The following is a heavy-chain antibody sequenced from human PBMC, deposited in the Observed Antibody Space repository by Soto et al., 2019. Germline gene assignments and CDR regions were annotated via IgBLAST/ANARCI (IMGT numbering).Heavy chain of an antibody. Sequence: QVPLVQSGAEVKKPGASVKVSCKASGYTFTGYYMHWVRQAPGQGLEWMGWINPNSGGTNYAQKFQGRVTMTRDTSISTAYMELSRLSSDDTAVYYCARDAGYSGYDAQLNWGQGTLVTVSS. J-gene: IGHJ4*02. CDR2: INPNSGGT. CDR3: ARDAGYSGYDAQLN. D-gene: IGHD5-12*01. CDR1: GYTFTGYY. V-gene: IGHV1-2*02.